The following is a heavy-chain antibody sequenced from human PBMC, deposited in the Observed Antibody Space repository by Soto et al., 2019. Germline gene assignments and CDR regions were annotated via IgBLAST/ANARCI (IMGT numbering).Heavy chain of an antibody. D-gene: IGHD6-19*01. V-gene: IGHV3-23*01. CDR2: ISVSVGST. CDR1: GFTFSSYA. Sequence: EVQLLESGGGLVQPGGSLRLSCAASGFTFSSYAMSWVRQAPGKGLDWVSAISVSVGSTYYADSVKGRFTISRDNSKNTLYLQMHSLRAEDTAVYYCAKVGSAVAGIIYWGQGTLVTVSS. CDR3: AKVGSAVAGIIY. J-gene: IGHJ4*02.